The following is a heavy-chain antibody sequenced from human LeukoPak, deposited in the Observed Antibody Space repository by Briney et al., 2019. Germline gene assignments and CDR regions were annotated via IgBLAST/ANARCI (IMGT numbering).Heavy chain of an antibody. V-gene: IGHV1-24*01. J-gene: IGHJ3*02. D-gene: IGHD2-21*01. CDR3: ATADFVVVIAPHAFDI. CDR1: GYTLTELS. CDR2: FDPEDGET. Sequence: ASVKVSCKVSGYTLTELSMHWVRQAPGKGLEWMGGFDPEDGETIYAQKFQGRVTMTEDTSTDTAYMELSSLRSEDTAVCYCATADFVVVIAPHAFDIWGQGTMVTVSS.